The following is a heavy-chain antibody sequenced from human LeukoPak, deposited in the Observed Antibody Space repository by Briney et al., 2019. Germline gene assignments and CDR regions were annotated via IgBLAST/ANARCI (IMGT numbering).Heavy chain of an antibody. D-gene: IGHD4-11*01. CDR2: IYYSGST. J-gene: IGHJ4*02. Sequence: SETLSLTCTVSGGSISSSSYYWGWIRQPPGKGLEWIGSIYYSGSTYYNPSLKSRVTISVDTSKNQFSLKLSSVTAADTAVYYCARDPNSIWGQGTLVTVSS. V-gene: IGHV4-39*07. CDR3: ARDPNSI. CDR1: GGSISSSSYY.